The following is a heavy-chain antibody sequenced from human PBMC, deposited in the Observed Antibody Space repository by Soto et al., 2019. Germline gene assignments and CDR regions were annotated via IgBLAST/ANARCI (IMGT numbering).Heavy chain of an antibody. D-gene: IGHD2-2*01. CDR3: TTAVVPAAISAFDI. CDR1: GFTFSNAW. J-gene: IGHJ3*02. V-gene: IGHV3-15*01. Sequence: GGSLRLSCAAYGFTFSNAWMSWVRQAPGKGLEWVGRIKSKTDGGTTDYAAPVKGRFAISRDDSKNTLYLQMNSLKTEDTAVYYCTTAVVPAAISAFDIWSQGTMVTVSS. CDR2: IKSKTDGGTT.